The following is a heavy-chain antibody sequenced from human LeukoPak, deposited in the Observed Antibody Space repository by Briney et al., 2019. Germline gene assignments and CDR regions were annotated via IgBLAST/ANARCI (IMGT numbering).Heavy chain of an antibody. J-gene: IGHJ4*02. D-gene: IGHD3-3*01. CDR2: SYYSGST. Sequence: KPSETLSLTCTVSGGSISSYYWSWIRQPPGKGLEWIAYSYYSGSTTPHPSLKSRVTISVDTSKNQFSLRLRSVTAVDTAVYYCARHGGSGSFDYWGQGTLVTVSS. CDR3: ARHGGSGSFDY. CDR1: GGSISSYY. V-gene: IGHV4-59*08.